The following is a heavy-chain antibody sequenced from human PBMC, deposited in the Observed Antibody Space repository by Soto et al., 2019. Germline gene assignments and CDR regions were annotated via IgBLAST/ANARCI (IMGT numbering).Heavy chain of an antibody. J-gene: IGHJ4*02. D-gene: IGHD6-13*01. CDR1: GFTFSSYA. CDR2: ISYDGSNK. V-gene: IGHV3-30-3*01. Sequence: QVQLVESGGGVVQPGRSLRLSCAASGFTFSSYAMHWVRQAPGKGLEWVAVISYDGSNKYYADSVKGRFTISRDNSKNPLYLQMNSLRAEDTAVYYCAREDMAAAGTGDYWGQGTLVTVSS. CDR3: AREDMAAAGTGDY.